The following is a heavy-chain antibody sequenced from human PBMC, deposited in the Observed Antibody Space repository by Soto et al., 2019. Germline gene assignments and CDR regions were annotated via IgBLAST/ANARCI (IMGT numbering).Heavy chain of an antibody. CDR1: GDSVSSNSAS. D-gene: IGHD2-15*01. CDR3: ARDGNNYFDY. Sequence: SQTLSLTCAISGDSVSSNSASWNWIRQSPSSGLEWLGRTYYRSKWFHDYAVSVKSRITINPDTSKNHFSLQLNSVTPEDTAVYYCARDGNNYFDYWGQGTLVTVSS. J-gene: IGHJ4*02. V-gene: IGHV6-1*01. CDR2: TYYRSKWFH.